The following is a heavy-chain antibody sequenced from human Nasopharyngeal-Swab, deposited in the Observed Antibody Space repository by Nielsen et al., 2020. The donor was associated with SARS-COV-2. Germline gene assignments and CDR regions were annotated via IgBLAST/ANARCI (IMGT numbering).Heavy chain of an antibody. CDR2: ITSSYDQK. J-gene: IGHJ6*03. D-gene: IGHD1-26*01. CDR3: ASEVVGFYFYTNV. Sequence: WIRQPPGKGLEWVASITSSYDQKYYGDSVKGRFTISRDNARNSLYLEMNSPRVEDTAIYYCASEVVGFYFYTNVWGKGTTVTVSS. V-gene: IGHV3-21*01.